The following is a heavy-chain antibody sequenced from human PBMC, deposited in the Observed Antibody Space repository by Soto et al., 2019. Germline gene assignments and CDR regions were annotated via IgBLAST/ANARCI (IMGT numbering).Heavy chain of an antibody. CDR2: IYHSGST. Sequence: SETLSLTCAVSGGSISSGGYSWSWIRQPPGKGLEWIGYIYHSGSTYYNPSLKSRVTISVDRSKNQFSLKLSSVTAADTAVYYCARDRGYCSSTSCYRPGGMDVWGQGTTVTVSS. CDR1: GGSISSGGYS. CDR3: ARDRGYCSSTSCYRPGGMDV. D-gene: IGHD2-2*01. J-gene: IGHJ6*02. V-gene: IGHV4-30-2*01.